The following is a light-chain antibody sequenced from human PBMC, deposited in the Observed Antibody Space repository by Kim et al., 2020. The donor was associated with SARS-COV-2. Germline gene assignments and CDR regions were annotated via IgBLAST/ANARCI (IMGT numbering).Light chain of an antibody. V-gene: IGKV1-39*01. Sequence: DIQMTQSPSSLSASVGDRVTITCRASQSISISLNWYQQKPGKAPKVLISGASTLQSGVPSRFSGSGSGTDFTHTISSLQPEDFATYYCQQSYSTRLTFGGGTKVDIK. J-gene: IGKJ4*01. CDR1: QSISIS. CDR2: GAS. CDR3: QQSYSTRLT.